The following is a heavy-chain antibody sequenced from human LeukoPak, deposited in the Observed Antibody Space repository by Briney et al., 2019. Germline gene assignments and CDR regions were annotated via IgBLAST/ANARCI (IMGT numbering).Heavy chain of an antibody. CDR1: VYTFTSYG. D-gene: IGHD2-2*01. J-gene: IGHJ5*02. CDR2: ICAYNGNT. Sequence: ASVKVSRKASVYTFTSYGFSLVRQAPGQGLEWMGLICAYNGNTNYAQKLQGRVTMTTDTSASTAYMELRSLRSDDTAVYYCARIRGCSSTSCFNPEGWFDPCGQGTLVTVSS. V-gene: IGHV1-18*01. CDR3: ARIRGCSSTSCFNPEGWFDP.